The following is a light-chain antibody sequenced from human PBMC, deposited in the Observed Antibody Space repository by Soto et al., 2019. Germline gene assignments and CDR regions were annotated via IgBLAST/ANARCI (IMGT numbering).Light chain of an antibody. J-gene: IGKJ1*01. CDR2: GAS. Sequence: DIVMTQSPVTLSVSPGERATLSCRASQSVYSNLAWYQQKPGQAPRLLISGASARASGIPARFSGSGSGTEFTLTISRLEPEDSAVYYCQQYGSSPTWTFGQGTKVDIK. CDR3: QQYGSSPTWT. V-gene: IGKV3-15*01. CDR1: QSVYSN.